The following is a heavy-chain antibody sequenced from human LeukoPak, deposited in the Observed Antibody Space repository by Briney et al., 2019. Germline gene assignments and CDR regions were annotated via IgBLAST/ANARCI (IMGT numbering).Heavy chain of an antibody. D-gene: IGHD5-18*01. Sequence: PGGSLRLSCAASGFTFSNHWMRWVRQAPGKGLMWVSRINRGGSRTDYADSVKGRFTISRDDAKNTLYLQLNSLGAEDTAVYFCARGGSDTAMAHDYWGQGTLVTVSS. J-gene: IGHJ4*02. CDR1: GFTFSNHW. CDR2: INRGGSRT. V-gene: IGHV3-74*01. CDR3: ARGGSDTAMAHDY.